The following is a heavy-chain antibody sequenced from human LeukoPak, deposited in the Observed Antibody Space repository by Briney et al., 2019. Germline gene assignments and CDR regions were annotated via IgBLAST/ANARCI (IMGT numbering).Heavy chain of an antibody. CDR2: IYPDDSDV. J-gene: IGHJ4*02. Sequence: GESLKISCMGYGYSFSTDWIGWVRQVPGKGLEWMAMIYPDDSDVRYNPSFQGHVAISADKSIHTAFLQWYTLKASDTAMYYCMRGGLRGFWDGYSDYWGQGTLLSVSS. CDR1: GYSFSTDW. V-gene: IGHV5-51*01. CDR3: MRGGLRGFWDGYSDY. D-gene: IGHD3-3*01.